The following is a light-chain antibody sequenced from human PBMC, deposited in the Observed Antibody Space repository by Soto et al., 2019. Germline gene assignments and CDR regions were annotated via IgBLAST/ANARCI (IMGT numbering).Light chain of an antibody. CDR1: QSISSH. J-gene: IGKJ1*01. Sequence: IVMTQSPASLSVSPGERATLSCRASQSISSHLAWYQQKPGLAPRLLIYDSSTRATGIPARFSGSGSGTESTINISRMHPEDVQLSFCQQFHIWPKKFGQGTKV. CDR2: DSS. V-gene: IGKV3-15*01. CDR3: QQFHIWPKK.